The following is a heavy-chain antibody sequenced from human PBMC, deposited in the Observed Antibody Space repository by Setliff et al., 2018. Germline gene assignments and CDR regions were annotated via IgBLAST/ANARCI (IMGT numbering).Heavy chain of an antibody. Sequence: KVSCKASGYTFTTYAIHWLRQAPGQRPEWMGWIDTGNGKTRYLQKLQGRVTITMDTSATTAYMELRSLQSEDTAVYYCARQKSSVFQFLEWDWFDPWGQGTLVTVSS. CDR2: IDTGNGKT. D-gene: IGHD3-3*01. V-gene: IGHV1-3*04. CDR1: GYTFTTYA. J-gene: IGHJ5*02. CDR3: ARQKSSVFQFLEWDWFDP.